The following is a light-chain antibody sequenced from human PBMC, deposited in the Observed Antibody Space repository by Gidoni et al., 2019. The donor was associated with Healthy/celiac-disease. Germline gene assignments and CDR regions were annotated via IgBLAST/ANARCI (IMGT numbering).Light chain of an antibody. CDR3: QQRSNWPLT. CDR2: DAS. CDR1: QSVSSY. Sequence: EMVLTQSPATLSLSPGERATLSCGASQSVSSYLAWYQQKPGQAPRLLIYDASNRAPGIPARFSGSGSGTDFTLTISSLEPEDFAVYYWQQRSNWPLTFGPGTKVDIK. V-gene: IGKV3-11*01. J-gene: IGKJ3*01.